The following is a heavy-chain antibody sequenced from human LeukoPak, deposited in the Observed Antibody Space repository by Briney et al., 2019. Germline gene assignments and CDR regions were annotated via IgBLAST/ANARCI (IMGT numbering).Heavy chain of an antibody. Sequence: GGSLRLSCAASGFTFSSYSMHWVRQAPGKGLEWVAVISYDGSNKYYADSVKGRFTISRDNSKNTLYLQMNSLRAEDTAVYYCARARDRWQWLVRAATDHWGQGTRVTVSS. J-gene: IGHJ4*02. D-gene: IGHD6-19*01. V-gene: IGHV3-30-3*01. CDR1: GFTFSSYS. CDR2: ISYDGSNK. CDR3: ARARDRWQWLVRAATDH.